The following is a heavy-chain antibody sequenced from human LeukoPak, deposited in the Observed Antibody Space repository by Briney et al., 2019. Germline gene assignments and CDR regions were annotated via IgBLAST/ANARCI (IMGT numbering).Heavy chain of an antibody. V-gene: IGHV3-53*01. D-gene: IGHD3-10*01. CDR1: GFTVSSNY. CDR2: IYSGGST. J-gene: IGHJ4*02. CDR3: ASSSYGYGSGSYYNVYPFDY. Sequence: GGSLRLSCAASGFTVSSNYMSWVRQAPGKGLEWVSVIYSGGSTYYADSVKGRFTISRDNSKNTLYLHMNSLRAEDTAVYYCASSSYGYGSGSYYNVYPFDYWGQGTLVTVSS.